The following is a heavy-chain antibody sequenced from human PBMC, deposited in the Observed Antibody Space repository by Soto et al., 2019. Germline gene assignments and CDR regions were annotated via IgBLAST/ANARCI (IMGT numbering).Heavy chain of an antibody. J-gene: IGHJ5*02. D-gene: IGHD2-15*01. Sequence: QVQLVQSGAEVKKPGASVKVSCKASGYTFTSYGISWVRQAPGQGLEWMGWISAYNGNTNYAQKLQGRVTMTTDTTTSTAYMELRSLRTDDTAVYYCARDQEDLAISDCCGGSCFRFRPWGQGTLVTVSS. CDR2: ISAYNGNT. V-gene: IGHV1-18*01. CDR3: ARDQEDLAISDCCGGSCFRFRP. CDR1: GYTFTSYG.